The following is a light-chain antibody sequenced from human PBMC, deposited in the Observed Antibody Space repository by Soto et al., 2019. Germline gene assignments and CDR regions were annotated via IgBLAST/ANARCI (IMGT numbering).Light chain of an antibody. J-gene: IGKJ4*01. V-gene: IGKV1-9*01. CDR3: QQLNSYPPI. CDR2: AAS. Sequence: DIQLTQSPSFLSASVGDRVTITCRASQGISSYLAWYQQKPGKAPKLLIYAASTLQSGVQSRFSGCGSGTDFTLTISSLQPEDFATYYCQQLNSYPPIFGGGTKVEIK. CDR1: QGISSY.